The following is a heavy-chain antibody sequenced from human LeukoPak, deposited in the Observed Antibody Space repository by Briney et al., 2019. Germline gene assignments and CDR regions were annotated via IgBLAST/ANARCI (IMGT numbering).Heavy chain of an antibody. CDR3: AQGGYFAFDK. CDR1: GFTFSAHD. V-gene: IGHV3-23*01. J-gene: IGHJ3*02. D-gene: IGHD2-2*03. CDR2: TSRSSGA. Sequence: GGSLRLSCVGSGFTFSAHDMQWVRQAPGKGLEWVSGTSRSSGAHYTDSVKGRFTISRDNSKDTLYLQMDSLRAEDTAVYYCAQGGYFAFDKWGQGTMVTVSS.